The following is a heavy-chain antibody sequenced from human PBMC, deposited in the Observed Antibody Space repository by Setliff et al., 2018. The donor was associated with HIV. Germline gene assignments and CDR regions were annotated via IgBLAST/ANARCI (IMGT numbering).Heavy chain of an antibody. V-gene: IGHV1-69*13. CDR3: ASGIRGLIRTDYYYEMEV. Sequence: ASVKVSCKASGGTFGASGINWVRQAPGQGFEWMGTIILASNVIKYAQKFQGRVTITADESAGTAFMEMRSLRSDDTAIYYCASGIRGLIRTDYYYEMEVWGKGTTVTVS. CDR2: IILASNVI. D-gene: IGHD3-10*01. J-gene: IGHJ6*03. CDR1: GGTFGASG.